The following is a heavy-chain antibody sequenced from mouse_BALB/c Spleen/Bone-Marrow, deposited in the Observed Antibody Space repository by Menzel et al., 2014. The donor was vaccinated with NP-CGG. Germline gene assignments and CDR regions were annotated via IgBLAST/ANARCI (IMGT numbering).Heavy chain of an antibody. CDR1: GFTFSSFG. CDR2: ISSGSTAI. V-gene: IGHV5-17*02. J-gene: IGHJ1*01. D-gene: IGHD4-1*01. Sequence: DVKLVESGGGLVQPGGSRKLSCAASGFTFSSFGMHWVRPAPEKGLEWVAYISSGSTAICYADTVKGRFTISRDNPKNTLFLQMTSLRSEDTAMYYCARGGNWDDFDVWGAGTTVTVSS. CDR3: ARGGNWDDFDV.